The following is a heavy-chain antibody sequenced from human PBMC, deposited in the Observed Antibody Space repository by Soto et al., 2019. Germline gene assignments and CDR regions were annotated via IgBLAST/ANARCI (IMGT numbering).Heavy chain of an antibody. CDR1: GFTFSNSG. CDR2: ISSRGYI. V-gene: IGHV3-21*01. Sequence: EVQLVESGGGLVKPGGSLRLSGAASGFTFSNSGMNWVRQAPGKGLEWVSYISSRGYIFYADSVKGRFTISRDNAKDALYLQTNSLRAEDTAVYYCARDLGAVTTLGFQNWGQGALVTVSS. D-gene: IGHD4-17*01. J-gene: IGHJ1*01. CDR3: ARDLGAVTTLGFQN.